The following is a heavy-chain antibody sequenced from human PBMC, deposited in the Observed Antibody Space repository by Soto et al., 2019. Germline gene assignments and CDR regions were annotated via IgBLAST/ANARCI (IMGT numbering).Heavy chain of an antibody. J-gene: IGHJ6*02. D-gene: IGHD6-19*01. Sequence: EVQLVESGGGLVQPGGSLRLSCAASGFTVSSNYMSWVRQAPGKGLEWVSVIYSGGSTYYADSVKGRFTISRDNSKNRLYLQMNSLRAEDTAVYYCARDRRAAMAVAGTGWYYYGMDVWGQGTTVTVSS. CDR3: ARDRRAAMAVAGTGWYYYGMDV. CDR1: GFTVSSNY. CDR2: IYSGGST. V-gene: IGHV3-66*01.